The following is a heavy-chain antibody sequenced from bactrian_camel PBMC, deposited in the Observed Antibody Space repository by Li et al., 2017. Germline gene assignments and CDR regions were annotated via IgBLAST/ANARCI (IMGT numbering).Heavy chain of an antibody. CDR1: GYTAC. V-gene: IGHV3S63*01. D-gene: IGHD4*01. Sequence: QVQLVESGGGSVQAGGSLRLSCTASGYTACIGWFRQAPGKEREDVAFVYSVDGTARVRASVQGRFTISKDNTKNTLTLQMNNLKLEDTSMYYCAADNIPGEGLLATIATQFPAYVGRGTQVTVS. CDR2: VYSVDGTA. J-gene: IGHJ4*01.